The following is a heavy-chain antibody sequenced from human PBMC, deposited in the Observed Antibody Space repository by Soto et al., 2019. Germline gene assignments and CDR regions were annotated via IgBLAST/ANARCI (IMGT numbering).Heavy chain of an antibody. CDR1: GGSISSYY. D-gene: IGHD2-15*01. Sequence: PETLSVTCTVSGGSISSYYWSWIRQPPGKGLEWIGYIYYSGSTNYNPSLKSRVTISVDTSKNQFSLKLSSVTAADTAVYYCARHSYNWFDPWGQGTLVTVSS. J-gene: IGHJ5*02. CDR3: ARHSYNWFDP. V-gene: IGHV4-59*08. CDR2: IYYSGST.